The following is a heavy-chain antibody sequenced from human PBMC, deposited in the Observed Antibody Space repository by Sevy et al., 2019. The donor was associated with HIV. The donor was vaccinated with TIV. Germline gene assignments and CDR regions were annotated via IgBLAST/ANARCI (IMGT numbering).Heavy chain of an antibody. CDR1: GYSFTSYW. D-gene: IGHD2-2*01. CDR3: ARRGGRDIVVVPAAPDAFDI. V-gene: IGHV5-51*01. J-gene: IGHJ3*02. Sequence: GESLKISCKGSGYSFTSYWIGWVRQMPGKGLEWMGTIYPGDSDTRYSPSFQGQVTISADKSISTAYLQWSSLKASDTAMYYCARRGGRDIVVVPAAPDAFDIWGQGTMVTVSS. CDR2: IYPGDSDT.